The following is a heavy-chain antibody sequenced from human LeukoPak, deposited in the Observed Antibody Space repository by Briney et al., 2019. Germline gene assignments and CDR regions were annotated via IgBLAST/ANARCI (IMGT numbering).Heavy chain of an antibody. V-gene: IGHV3-23*01. CDR3: AKGGDVAVVPAAGPYYAMDV. CDR2: ISRRGDTK. D-gene: IGHD2-2*01. CDR1: GFTLSSYT. Sequence: GGSLRLSCVASGFTLSSYTINWVRRAPGKRLEWVSVISRRGDTKYYADSVKGRFTISRDNSKNTVFLQMNSLSADDTATYYCAKGGDVAVVPAAGPYYAMDVWGQGTTVTVSS. J-gene: IGHJ6*02.